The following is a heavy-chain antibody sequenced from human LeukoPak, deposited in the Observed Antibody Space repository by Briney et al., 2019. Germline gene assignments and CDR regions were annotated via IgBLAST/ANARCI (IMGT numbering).Heavy chain of an antibody. Sequence: ASVKVSRKASGYTFTSYGISWVRQAPGQGLEWMGWISAYNGNTNYAQKLQGRVTMTTDTSTSTAYMELRSLRSDDTAVYYCAAVNDYGDYLDYWGQGTLVTVSS. CDR3: AAVNDYGDYLDY. CDR1: GYTFTSYG. D-gene: IGHD4-17*01. V-gene: IGHV1-18*01. CDR2: ISAYNGNT. J-gene: IGHJ4*02.